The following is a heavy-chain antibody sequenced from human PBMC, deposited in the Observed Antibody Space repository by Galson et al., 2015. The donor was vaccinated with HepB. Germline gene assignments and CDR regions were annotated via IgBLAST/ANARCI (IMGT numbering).Heavy chain of an antibody. J-gene: IGHJ4*02. CDR3: ARVGVRDSISWFPFDH. Sequence: TLSLTCAVSGGSISSDTYSWSWIRQPPGKGLEWIGYIYHSGYSSYSPSLESRVAISMDRSKNQFSLELSSVTAADTAIYYCARVGVRDSISWFPFDHWGQGTLVTVSS. D-gene: IGHD6-13*01. CDR1: GGSISSDTYS. CDR2: IYHSGYS. V-gene: IGHV4-30-2*01.